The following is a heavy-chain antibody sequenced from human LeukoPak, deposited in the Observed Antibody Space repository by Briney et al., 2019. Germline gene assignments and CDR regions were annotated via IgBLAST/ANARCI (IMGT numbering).Heavy chain of an antibody. CDR2: IKQDGSEK. V-gene: IGHV3-7*01. J-gene: IGHJ4*02. CDR3: VRPVYFAADY. CDR1: GFTFTSHW. Sequence: GGSLRLSCAASGFTFTSHWMSWVRQAPGKGLEWVANIKQDGSEKFYVDSVKGRFTISRDNAKKSLYLQMNSLRAEDTALYYCVRPVYFAADYWGQGTLVTVSS. D-gene: IGHD5/OR15-5a*01.